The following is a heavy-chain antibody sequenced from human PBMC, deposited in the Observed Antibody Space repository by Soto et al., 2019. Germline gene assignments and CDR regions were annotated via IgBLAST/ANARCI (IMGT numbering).Heavy chain of an antibody. Sequence: PGGSLRLSCAASGFTFSSYSMNWVRQAPGKGLEWVSSISSSSSYIYYADSVKGRFTISRDNAKNSLYLQMNSLRAEDTAVYYCARDPEVSLPGQDYWGQGTLVTVSS. J-gene: IGHJ4*02. V-gene: IGHV3-21*01. CDR2: ISSSSSYI. D-gene: IGHD1-20*01. CDR1: GFTFSSYS. CDR3: ARDPEVSLPGQDY.